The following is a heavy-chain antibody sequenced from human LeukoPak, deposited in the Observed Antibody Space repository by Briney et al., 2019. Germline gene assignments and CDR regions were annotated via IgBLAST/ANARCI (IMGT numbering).Heavy chain of an antibody. CDR1: GFTFSSYR. CDR3: ARVNGQEDYFDY. Sequence: HPGGSLRLSCAASGFTFSSYRMIWVRQAPGKGLEWVSCISSSSSYIYYADPVKGRFTISRDNANNSLYLQMNSLRAEDTAVYYCARVNGQEDYFDYWGQGTLVTVSS. D-gene: IGHD2-21*01. V-gene: IGHV3-21*01. CDR2: ISSSSSYI. J-gene: IGHJ4*02.